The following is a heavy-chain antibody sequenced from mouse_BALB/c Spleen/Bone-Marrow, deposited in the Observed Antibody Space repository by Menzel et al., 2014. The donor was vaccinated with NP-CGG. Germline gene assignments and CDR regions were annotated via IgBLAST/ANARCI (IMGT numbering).Heavy chain of an antibody. D-gene: IGHD1-1*01. CDR3: VRSREYYFDY. CDR1: GFNIKDTY. J-gene: IGHJ2*01. V-gene: IGHV14-3*02. CDR2: IDPANGNT. Sequence: VQLQQPGAELVKPGASVKLSCTASGFNIKDTYMHWVKQRPEQGLEWIGRIDPANGNTKCDPKFQGKATITADTSSKTAYLQLSSLTSEDTAVYYCVRSREYYFDYWGQGTTLTVSS.